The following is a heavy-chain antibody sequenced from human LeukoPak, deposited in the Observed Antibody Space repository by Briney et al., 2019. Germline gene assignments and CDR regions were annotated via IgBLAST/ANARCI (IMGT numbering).Heavy chain of an antibody. CDR2: ISSSGRTI. CDR1: GFTFSSYE. D-gene: IGHD3-10*01. J-gene: IGHJ4*02. V-gene: IGHV3-48*03. Sequence: GGTLRLSCGASGFTFSSYEMNWVRQAPGKGLERVLYISSSGRTIYYADSVKGRFTISRDNAKNSLYLQRNSLRAEDTAVYYCARGQLWIDYWGQGTLVTVSS. CDR3: ARGQLWIDY.